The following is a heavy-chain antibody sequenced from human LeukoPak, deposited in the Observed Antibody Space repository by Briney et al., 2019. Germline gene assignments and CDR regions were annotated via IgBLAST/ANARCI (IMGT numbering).Heavy chain of an antibody. D-gene: IGHD2-2*01. CDR2: INHRGST. CDR3: ARGEVGPRLRD. J-gene: IGHJ4*02. V-gene: IGHV4-34*01. CDR1: GGSFSGYY. Sequence: PSETLSLTCAVYGGSFSGYYWSWIRQPPGKGLEWIGEINHRGSTNYNPSLKSRVTISVDTSKNQFSLRLSSVTAADTAVYYCARGEVGPRLRDWGQGTLVTVSS.